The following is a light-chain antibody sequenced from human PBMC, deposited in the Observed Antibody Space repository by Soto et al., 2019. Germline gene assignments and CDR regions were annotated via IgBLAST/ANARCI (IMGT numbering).Light chain of an antibody. J-gene: IGLJ2*01. V-gene: IGLV3-21*04. CDR2: YDS. CDR3: QVWDSSSNHVV. Sequence: SYELTQCPSVSVAPGKTASITCGGNNIGSKSVHWYQQKPGQAPVLVIYYDSDRPSGIPERFSGSNSGNTATLTISRVEAGDEADYYCQVWDSSSNHVVFGEGTKLTVL. CDR1: NIGSKS.